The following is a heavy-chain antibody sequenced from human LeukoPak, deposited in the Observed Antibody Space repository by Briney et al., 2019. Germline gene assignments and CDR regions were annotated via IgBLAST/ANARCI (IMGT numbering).Heavy chain of an antibody. J-gene: IGHJ4*02. D-gene: IGHD3-10*01. CDR1: GFTFSSYS. Sequence: GGSLRLSCAASGFTFSSYSMNWVRQAPGKGLEWVSYISSSSSTIYYADSVKGRFTISRDNAKNSLYLQMNSLRAEDTAVYYCASLEYYYGSGNYYWGQGTLVTVSS. CDR2: ISSSSSTI. CDR3: ASLEYYYGSGNYY. V-gene: IGHV3-48*01.